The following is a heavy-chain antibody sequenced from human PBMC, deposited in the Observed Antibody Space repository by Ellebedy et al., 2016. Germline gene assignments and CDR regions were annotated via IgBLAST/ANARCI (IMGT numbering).Heavy chain of an antibody. CDR1: GFTFSSYA. V-gene: IGHV3-64*01. J-gene: IGHJ4*02. CDR2: ISSNGGST. Sequence: GGSLRLXXAASGFTFSSYAMHWVRQAPGKGLEYVSAISSNGGSTYYANSVKGRFTISRDNSKNTLYLQMGSLRAEDMAVYYCARAPSDWGQGTLVTVSS. D-gene: IGHD3-10*01. CDR3: ARAPSD.